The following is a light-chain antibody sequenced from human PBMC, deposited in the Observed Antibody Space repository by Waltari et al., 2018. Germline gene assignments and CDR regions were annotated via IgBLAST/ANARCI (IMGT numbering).Light chain of an antibody. CDR2: GVS. CDR3: SSYTNIITYV. Sequence: QSALTQPASVSGSPGQSITSPCTGTSSDGDNYNFVSWYQQHPGKAPKLMIYGVSKRPSGVSDRFSGSKSGNTASLTISGLQAEDEADYYCSSYTNIITYVFGTGTKVTVL. J-gene: IGLJ1*01. CDR1: SSDGDNYNF. V-gene: IGLV2-14*01.